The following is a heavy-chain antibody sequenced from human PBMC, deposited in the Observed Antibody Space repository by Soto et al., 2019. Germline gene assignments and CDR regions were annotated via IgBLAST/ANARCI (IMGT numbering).Heavy chain of an antibody. V-gene: IGHV1-69*01. J-gene: IGHJ6*02. CDR3: ATVLYYRLGSCAPYGIAV. Sequence: QVQLVQSGAEVKKPGSSVKVSCKTSGVSFNNNGIGWVRQAPGHGLEWMGGVSTPFRTSNYARKCQGRISITADASTGTVNLELISLPSEDTAQYYCATVLYYRLGSCAPYGIAVWGQGTKVTVSS. CDR2: VSTPFRTS. CDR1: GVSFNNNG. D-gene: IGHD3-10*01.